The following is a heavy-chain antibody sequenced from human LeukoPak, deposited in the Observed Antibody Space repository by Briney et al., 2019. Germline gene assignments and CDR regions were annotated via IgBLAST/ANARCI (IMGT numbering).Heavy chain of an antibody. D-gene: IGHD3-9*01. V-gene: IGHV4-39*02. Sequence: SSETLSLTCTVSGGSISSHSSSWGWIRQPPGKGLEWIGTIYNIGSTYYNPSLKSRVTISVGTSKNQFSLKLSSVTAADTAVYYCARDSDWAFDYWGQGSLVTVSS. J-gene: IGHJ4*02. CDR2: IYNIGST. CDR1: GGSISSHSSS. CDR3: ARDSDWAFDY.